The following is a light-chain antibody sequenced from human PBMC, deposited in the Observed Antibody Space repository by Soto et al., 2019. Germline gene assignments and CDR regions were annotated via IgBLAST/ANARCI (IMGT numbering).Light chain of an antibody. Sequence: DIQMTQSPSSVSASVGYRVTITCRASQGISSWLAWYQQRSGKAPKLLIYAASSLQTGVPSRFSDSGSGTDFTLTISSLQPDDFATYYCQHYNSYSEAFGQGTKVDIK. CDR3: QHYNSYSEA. CDR2: AAS. CDR1: QGISSW. V-gene: IGKV1D-16*01. J-gene: IGKJ1*01.